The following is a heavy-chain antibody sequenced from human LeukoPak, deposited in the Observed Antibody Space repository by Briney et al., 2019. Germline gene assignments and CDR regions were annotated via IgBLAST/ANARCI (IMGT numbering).Heavy chain of an antibody. CDR2: IKSKTDGGTT. Sequence: PGGSLRLSCAASGSTFSNAWMSWVRQAPGKGLEWVGRIKSKTDGGTTDYAAPVKGRFTISRDDSKNTLYLQMNSLKTEDTAVYYCTTDRSYYDSSGYQEYYFDYWGQGTLVTVSS. CDR3: TTDRSYYDSSGYQEYYFDY. J-gene: IGHJ4*02. V-gene: IGHV3-15*01. D-gene: IGHD3-22*01. CDR1: GSTFSNAW.